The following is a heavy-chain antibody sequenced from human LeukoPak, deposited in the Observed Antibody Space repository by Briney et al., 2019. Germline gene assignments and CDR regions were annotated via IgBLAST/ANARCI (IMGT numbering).Heavy chain of an antibody. J-gene: IGHJ4*02. V-gene: IGHV4-34*01. CDR3: TRMTMGHDY. Sequence: SSETLSLTCAVSGVSFNNYYWSWVRQTPGKGLEWIGEINHSGYTNDSPSLKSRVTLSIDTSRKQFSLNLRSVTVADTGIYYCTRMTMGHDYWGQGTLVTVSS. CDR2: INHSGYT. CDR1: GVSFNNYY. D-gene: IGHD4/OR15-4a*01.